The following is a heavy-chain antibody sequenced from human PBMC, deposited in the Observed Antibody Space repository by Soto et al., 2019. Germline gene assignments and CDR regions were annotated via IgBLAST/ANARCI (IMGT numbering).Heavy chain of an antibody. CDR3: AKGSTAMTYFDY. D-gene: IGHD5-18*01. V-gene: IGHV3-30*18. CDR1: GFTFSSYG. Sequence: QVQLVESGGGVVQPGRSLRLSCAASGFTFSSYGMHWVRQAPGKGLEWVAVISYDGSNKYYADSVKGRFTISRDNSKNTLYLQMNSVGAEDTAVYYCAKGSTAMTYFDYWGQGTLVTVSS. J-gene: IGHJ4*02. CDR2: ISYDGSNK.